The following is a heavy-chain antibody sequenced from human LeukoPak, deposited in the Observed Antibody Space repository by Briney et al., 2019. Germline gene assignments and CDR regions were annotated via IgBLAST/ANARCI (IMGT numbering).Heavy chain of an antibody. J-gene: IGHJ4*02. Sequence: PGRSLRLSCAASGFTFDDYAMHWVRQAPGKGLEWVSGISWNSGSIGYADSVKGRFTISRDNSKNTLYLQMNSLRAEDTAVYYCAKDRTYYDFWSGYLWGQGTLVTVSS. D-gene: IGHD3-3*01. CDR3: AKDRTYYDFWSGYL. CDR1: GFTFDDYA. V-gene: IGHV3-9*01. CDR2: ISWNSGSI.